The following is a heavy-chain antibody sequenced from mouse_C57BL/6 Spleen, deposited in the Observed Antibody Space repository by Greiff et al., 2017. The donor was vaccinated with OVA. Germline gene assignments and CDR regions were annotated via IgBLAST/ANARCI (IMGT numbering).Heavy chain of an antibody. D-gene: IGHD2-5*01. CDR2: ISDGGSYT. Sequence: EVQRVESGGGLVKPGGSLKLSCAASGFTFSSYAMSWVRQTPEKRLEWVATISDGGSYTYYPDNVKGRFTISRDNAKNNLYLQMSHLKSEDTAMYYCARDDSNYGFAYWGQGTLVTVSA. J-gene: IGHJ3*01. CDR3: ARDDSNYGFAY. V-gene: IGHV5-4*01. CDR1: GFTFSSYA.